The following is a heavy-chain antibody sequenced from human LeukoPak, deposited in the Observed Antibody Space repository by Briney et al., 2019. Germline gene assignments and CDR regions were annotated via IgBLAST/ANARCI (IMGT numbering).Heavy chain of an antibody. J-gene: IGHJ4*02. CDR3: GKGRCSGVSCYLIDY. V-gene: IGHV1-2*02. CDR1: GYTFTDYY. Sequence: ASVKVSCKASGYTFTDYYLHWVRQSPGQGLEWMGWINPNSGVTKSAQKFQVRVSMTGDTSINTAYIELSRLTSDDTAVYYCGKGRCSGVSCYLIDYWGQGTLVTVSS. D-gene: IGHD2-15*01. CDR2: INPNSGVT.